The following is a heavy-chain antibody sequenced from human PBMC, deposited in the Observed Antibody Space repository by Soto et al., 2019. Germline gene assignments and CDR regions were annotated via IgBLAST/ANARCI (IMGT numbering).Heavy chain of an antibody. CDR3: ARAIMIVVNAFDI. CDR2: IIPIFGTA. Sequence: GASVKVSCKASGGTFSSYAISWVRQAPGQGLEWMGGIIPIFGTANYAQKFQGRVTITADESTSTAYMELSSLRSEDTAVYYCARAIMIVVNAFDIWGQGTMVTVSS. J-gene: IGHJ3*02. D-gene: IGHD3-22*01. V-gene: IGHV1-69*13. CDR1: GGTFSSYA.